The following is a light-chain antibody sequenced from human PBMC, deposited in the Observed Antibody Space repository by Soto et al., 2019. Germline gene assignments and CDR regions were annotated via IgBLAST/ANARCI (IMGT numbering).Light chain of an antibody. CDR1: SRDVGAYNY. CDR3: RSFTGGSTVV. J-gene: IGLJ1*01. Sequence: QSVLTQPASVSGSPGQSITISCAGTSRDVGAYNYVSWYQQYPGKAPRLMIYEVSSRPSGTSDRFSGSKSGNTASLTISGLQAEDEADYFCRSFTGGSTVVFGSGTKVT. V-gene: IGLV2-14*01. CDR2: EVS.